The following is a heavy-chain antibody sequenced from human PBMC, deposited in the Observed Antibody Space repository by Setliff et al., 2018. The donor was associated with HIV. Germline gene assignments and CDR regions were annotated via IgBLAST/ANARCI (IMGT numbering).Heavy chain of an antibody. D-gene: IGHD4-17*01. CDR2: ISSSGSTI. CDR1: GFTFSDYY. J-gene: IGHJ3*02. Sequence: LRLSCAASGFTFSDYYMSWIRQAPGKGLEWVSYISSSGSTIYYADSVKGRFTISRDNSKNTLYLQMNSLRVDDTALYYCAREDVTTSSLDIWGQGTMVTVSS. CDR3: AREDVTTSSLDI. V-gene: IGHV3-11*01.